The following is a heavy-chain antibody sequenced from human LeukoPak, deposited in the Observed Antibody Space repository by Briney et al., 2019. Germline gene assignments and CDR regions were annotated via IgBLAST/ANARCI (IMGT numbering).Heavy chain of an antibody. D-gene: IGHD4-23*01. CDR1: GFTFDDYG. Sequence: GGSLRLSCEANGFTFDDYGMSWVRQAPGKGLEWVAGINWNGGRTGYAEALKGRFTISRDNDKSSLFLQMDSLRAEDTALYYCARDLHINVVTPGSTGLDSWGQGTMVTVSS. CDR2: INWNGGRT. J-gene: IGHJ3*01. V-gene: IGHV3-20*04. CDR3: ARDLHINVVTPGSTGLDS.